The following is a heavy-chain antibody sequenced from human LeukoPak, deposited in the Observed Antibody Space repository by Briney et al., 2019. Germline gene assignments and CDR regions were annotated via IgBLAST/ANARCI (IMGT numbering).Heavy chain of an antibody. CDR1: GFSFSSYG. J-gene: IGHJ3*02. V-gene: IGHV3-23*01. CDR2: ISGSGGST. D-gene: IGHD3-22*01. CDR3: ARDFHRYYYDSSGYNAFDI. Sequence: GGSLRLSCAAPGFSFSSYGMCWVRQAPGKGLEWVSDISGSGGSTYYADSVKGRFTISRDNAKNSLYLQMNTLRAEDTTVYYCARDFHRYYYDSSGYNAFDIWGQGTMVTVSS.